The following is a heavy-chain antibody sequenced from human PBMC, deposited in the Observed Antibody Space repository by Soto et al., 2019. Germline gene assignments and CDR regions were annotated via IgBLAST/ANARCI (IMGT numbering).Heavy chain of an antibody. CDR3: RKVPAAMGIYYYYYGMDV. D-gene: IGHD2-2*01. Sequence: SETLSLTCAVSGGSISSSNWWSWVRQPPGKGLEWIGEIYHSGSTNYNPSLKSRVTISVDKSKNQFSLKLSSVTAADTAVYYCRKVPAAMGIYYYYYGMDVWGHGSTVT. J-gene: IGHJ6*02. CDR2: IYHSGST. CDR1: GGSISSSNW. V-gene: IGHV4-4*02.